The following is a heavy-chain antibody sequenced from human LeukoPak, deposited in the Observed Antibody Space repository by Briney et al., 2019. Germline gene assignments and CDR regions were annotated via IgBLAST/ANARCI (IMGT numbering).Heavy chain of an antibody. CDR3: ARRHHGSALRDY. Sequence: SETLSLTRAVYGGSFSGYYWIWIRQPPGKGLEWIGEINHSGSSNYNPSLKSRVTISVGTSKNQFSLKLSSVTAADTAVYYCARRHHGSALRDYWGQGTVVTVSS. D-gene: IGHD3-10*01. J-gene: IGHJ4*02. V-gene: IGHV4-34*01. CDR2: INHSGSS. CDR1: GGSFSGYY.